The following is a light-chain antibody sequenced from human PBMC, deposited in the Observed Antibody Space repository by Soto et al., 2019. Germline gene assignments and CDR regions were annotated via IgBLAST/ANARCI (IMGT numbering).Light chain of an antibody. Sequence: DIVMPQSPLSLPVTPGEPASISCRSSQSLLHSNGYNYLDWYLQKPGQSPQLLIYLGSNRASGVPDRFSGRGSGTDVTLKISRVEAEDVGVYYCMQPLQSWTFGQGTKVEIK. CDR2: LGS. J-gene: IGKJ1*01. V-gene: IGKV2-28*01. CDR3: MQPLQSWT. CDR1: QSLLHSNGYNY.